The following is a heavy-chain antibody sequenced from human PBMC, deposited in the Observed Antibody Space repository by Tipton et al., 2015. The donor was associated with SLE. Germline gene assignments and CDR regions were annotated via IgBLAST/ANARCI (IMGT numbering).Heavy chain of an antibody. D-gene: IGHD3-10*01. CDR3: ARESWGSGSYPADY. Sequence: TLSLTCTVSGGSISSSSNYWGWIRQPPGKGLEWIGSIYYSGSTYYNPSLKSRVTISVDTSKNQFSLKLSSVTAADTAVYYCARESWGSGSYPADYWGQGTLVTVSS. CDR1: GGSISSSSNY. V-gene: IGHV4-39*07. CDR2: IYYSGST. J-gene: IGHJ4*02.